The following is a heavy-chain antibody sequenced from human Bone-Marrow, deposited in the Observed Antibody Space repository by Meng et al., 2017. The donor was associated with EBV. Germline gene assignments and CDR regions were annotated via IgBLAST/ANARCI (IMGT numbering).Heavy chain of an antibody. CDR3: ASESRRGFTPDY. J-gene: IGHJ4*02. CDR1: GGTFSIYA. Sequence: QGQVVQAGAEVKKPGSSMGVSCKASGGTFSIYAVSWVRQAPGQGLEWMGGFIPVSGAPHYARKFQDRVTITADESTSTHYMDLNNLKSEDTAMYYCASESRRGFTPDYWGQGTLVTVSS. V-gene: IGHV1-69*01. D-gene: IGHD3-10*01. CDR2: FIPVSGAP.